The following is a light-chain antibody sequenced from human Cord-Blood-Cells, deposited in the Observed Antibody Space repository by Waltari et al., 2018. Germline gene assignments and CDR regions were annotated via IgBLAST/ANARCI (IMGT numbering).Light chain of an antibody. CDR1: SSDVGGYHY. J-gene: IGLJ2*01. CDR2: EVS. V-gene: IGLV2-8*01. Sequence: QSALTQPPSASGSPGQSVTIPCTGTSSDVGGYHYVSWYQQHPGKAPKLMIYEVSKRPSGVPDRFSGSKSGNTASLTVSGLQAEDEADYYCSSYAGSNPMVVFGGGTKLTVL. CDR3: SSYAGSNPMVV.